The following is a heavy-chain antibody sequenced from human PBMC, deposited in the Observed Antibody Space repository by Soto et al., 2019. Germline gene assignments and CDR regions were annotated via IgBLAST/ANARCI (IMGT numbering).Heavy chain of an antibody. CDR1: GGTFSSYA. D-gene: IGHD6-6*01. V-gene: IGHV1-69*01. CDR2: LIPIFGTA. CDR3: SREPNYSSSSEGLFDY. Sequence: QVQLVQSGAEVKKPGSSVKVSCKASGGTFSSYAISWVRQAPGQGLEWMGGLIPIFGTANYAQKFQGRVTITADESTSTAYMELSSLRSEETAVYYCSREPNYSSSSEGLFDYWGQGTLVTVSA. J-gene: IGHJ4*02.